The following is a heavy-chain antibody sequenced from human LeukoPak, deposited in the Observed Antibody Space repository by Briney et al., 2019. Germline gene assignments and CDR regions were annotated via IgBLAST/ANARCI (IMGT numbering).Heavy chain of an antibody. Sequence: ASETLSLTCAVYGGSFSGYYWSWIRQPPGKGLEWIGEINHSGSTNHNPSLKSRVTISVDTSKNQFSLRLSSVTAADTALYYCARVLEGSSGQHWYFDLWGRGTLVTVSS. V-gene: IGHV4-34*01. J-gene: IGHJ2*01. CDR1: GGSFSGYY. CDR3: ARVLEGSSGQHWYFDL. D-gene: IGHD6-19*01. CDR2: INHSGST.